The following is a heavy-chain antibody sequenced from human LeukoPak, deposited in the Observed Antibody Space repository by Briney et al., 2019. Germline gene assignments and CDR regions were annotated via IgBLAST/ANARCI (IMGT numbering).Heavy chain of an antibody. J-gene: IGHJ3*02. V-gene: IGHV3-30*02. Sequence: GGSLRPSCAASGFTFSSYGMHWVRQAPGKGLEWVAFIRYDGSNKYYADSVKGRFTISRDNSKNTLYLQMNSLRAEDTAVYYCAKVGSELWRTGAFDIWGQGTMVTVSS. CDR1: GFTFSSYG. D-gene: IGHD5-18*01. CDR2: IRYDGSNK. CDR3: AKVGSELWRTGAFDI.